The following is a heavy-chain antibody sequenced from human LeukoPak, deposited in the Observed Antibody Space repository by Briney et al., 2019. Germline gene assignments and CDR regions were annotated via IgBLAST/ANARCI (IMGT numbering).Heavy chain of an antibody. CDR2: MNPNSGDT. CDR1: GYTFTSYD. V-gene: IGHV1-8*03. D-gene: IGHD6-6*01. J-gene: IGHJ4*02. Sequence: ASGKVSCTAAGYTFTSYDINWVRQATGQGLEWMGWMNPNSGDTGYTQKFQGRVTITRNTSISTAYMELSSLRSENTALYYCARGTLHSSSMGNWGQGTLVTVSS. CDR3: ARGTLHSSSMGN.